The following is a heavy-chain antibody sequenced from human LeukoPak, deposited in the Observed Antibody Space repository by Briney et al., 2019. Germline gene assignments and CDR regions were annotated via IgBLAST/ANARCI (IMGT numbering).Heavy chain of an antibody. CDR2: ISSSSSYG. D-gene: IGHD1-26*01. CDR3: ARGVGTTFHFDY. J-gene: IGHJ4*02. V-gene: IGHV3-11*05. CDR1: GFTFSDYY. Sequence: GGSLSLPCAASGFTFSDYYMPWIRQAPGKRLEGVPYISSSSSYGDYADSVKGRFTISRDNSKNTLYLQMNSLRADDTAVYYCARGVGTTFHFDYWGQGTLVTVSS.